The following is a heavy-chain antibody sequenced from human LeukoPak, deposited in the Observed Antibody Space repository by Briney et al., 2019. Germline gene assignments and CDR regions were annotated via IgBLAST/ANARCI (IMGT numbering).Heavy chain of an antibody. CDR1: GFIFTDHW. V-gene: IGHV3-7*01. D-gene: IGHD3-16*01. CDR2: IKEDESAK. J-gene: IGHJ4*02. CDR3: ARAVDVADY. Sequence: GGSLRLSCVASGFIFTDHWMSWVRQAPGKGLDWVSNIKEDESAKFYADSVRGRFTISRDNAKNSVYLEMNNLRVEDTAVYYCARAVDVADYWGRGTLVTVSS.